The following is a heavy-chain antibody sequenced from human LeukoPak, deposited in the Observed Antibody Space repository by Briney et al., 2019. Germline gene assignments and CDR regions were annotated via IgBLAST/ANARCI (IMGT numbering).Heavy chain of an antibody. J-gene: IGHJ4*02. V-gene: IGHV3-48*01. CDR2: ISSYGSTI. D-gene: IGHD4-23*01. CDR1: GVTLSSYA. CDR3: VPPKGYGGNPLDY. Sequence: GGSLRLSCAAWGVTLSSYAVMGARQARGKGGEGLSYISSYGSTIYYPHSLKGRITTSSENPRNSLYLQMNTLRAADTAVDYCVPPKGYGGNPLDYWGQGTLVTVSS.